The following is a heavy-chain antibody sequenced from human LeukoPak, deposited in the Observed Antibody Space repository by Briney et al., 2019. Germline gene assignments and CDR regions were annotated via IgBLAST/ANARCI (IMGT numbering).Heavy chain of an antibody. V-gene: IGHV1-46*02. CDR2: ITPSGDSA. CDR1: GYTFNLYY. J-gene: IGHJ4*02. CDR3: ARDWDKMDY. Sequence: ASVTVSCKATGYTFNLYYMHWVRQAPGQGLEWLGVITPSGDSATYAQTFQGRLTMTRDLSTSTLYMDLGSLRSEDTAIYFCARDWDKMDYWGQGTLVAVSS. D-gene: IGHD1-26*01.